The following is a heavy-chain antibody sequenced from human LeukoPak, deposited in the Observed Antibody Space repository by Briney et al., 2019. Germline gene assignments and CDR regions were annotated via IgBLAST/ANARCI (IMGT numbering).Heavy chain of an antibody. CDR2: ISSSGSTI. J-gene: IGHJ4*02. CDR3: ASVDIYYDSSGYSDY. V-gene: IGHV3-48*03. CDR1: GFTFSSYE. Sequence: GGSLRLSCAASGFTFSSYEMNWVRQAPGKGLEWVSYISSSGSTIYYADSVKGRFTISRDNAKNSLYLQMNSLRAEDTAVYYCASVDIYYDSSGYSDYWGQGTLVTVSS. D-gene: IGHD3-22*01.